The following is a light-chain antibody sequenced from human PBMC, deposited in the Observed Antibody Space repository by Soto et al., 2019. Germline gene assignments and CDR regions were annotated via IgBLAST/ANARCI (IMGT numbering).Light chain of an antibody. CDR3: SSYAGSNNFV. J-gene: IGLJ1*01. CDR2: EVT. Sequence: QSALTQPPSASGFPGQSVTISCTGTSTDVGYYDYVSWYQQHPGKAPKLVIYEVTKRPSGVPDRVSASKSGNTASLTVSGRQAEDEAEYYCSSYAGSNNFVFGSGTKVTVL. V-gene: IGLV2-8*01. CDR1: STDVGYYDY.